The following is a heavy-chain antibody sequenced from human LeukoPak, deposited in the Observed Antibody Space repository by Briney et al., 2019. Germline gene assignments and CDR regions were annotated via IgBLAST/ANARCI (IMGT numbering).Heavy chain of an antibody. CDR2: IYHSGST. D-gene: IGHD6-13*01. V-gene: IGHV4-30-2*01. CDR3: ARDFSSSHAFDI. J-gene: IGHJ3*02. Sequence: PSQTLSLTCAVSSGSISSGGYSWSWLRQPPGKGLEWIGYIYHSGSTYYNPSLKSRVTISVDRSKNQFSLKLSSVTAADTAVYYCARDFSSSHAFDIWGQGTMVTVSS. CDR1: SGSISSGGYS.